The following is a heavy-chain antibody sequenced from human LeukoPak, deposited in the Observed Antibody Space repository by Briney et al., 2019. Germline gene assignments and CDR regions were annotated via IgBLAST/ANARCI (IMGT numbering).Heavy chain of an antibody. CDR2: IKQDGSEK. CDR1: GFTFSNYW. V-gene: IGHV3-7*03. Sequence: GGSLRLSCAASGFTFSNYWMTWVRQAPGKGLEWVANIKQDGSEKYYVDSVKGRFTISRDNAKNSLYLQMDSLRAEDTAVYYCGGRYFDYWGRGTLVTVS. CDR3: GGRYFDY. D-gene: IGHD3-16*01. J-gene: IGHJ4*02.